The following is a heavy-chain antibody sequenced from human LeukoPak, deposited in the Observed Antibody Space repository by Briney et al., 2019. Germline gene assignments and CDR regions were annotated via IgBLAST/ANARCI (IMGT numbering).Heavy chain of an antibody. J-gene: IGHJ3*02. CDR3: ARSVADYSDNGDAFDI. V-gene: IGHV3-30-3*01. CDR2: ISYDGSSQ. Sequence: PGKSLRLSCVASGFTFRTYAMYWVRQAPGKGLEWVAVISYDGSSQYCVDSVKGRFTLSRDNSENTLYLQMNSLRVEDTAVYYCARSVADYSDNGDAFDIWGQGTMVTVSS. D-gene: IGHD4-17*01. CDR1: GFTFRTYA.